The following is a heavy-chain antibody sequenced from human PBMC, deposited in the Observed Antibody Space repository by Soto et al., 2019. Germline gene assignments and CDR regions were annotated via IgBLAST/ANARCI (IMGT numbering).Heavy chain of an antibody. CDR3: ARDRKDILTGYLFVMDY. CDR2: ISSSSSTI. CDR1: GFTFSSYS. D-gene: IGHD3-9*01. V-gene: IGHV3-48*01. Sequence: GGSLRLSCAASGFTFSSYSMNWVRQAPGKGLEWVSYISSSSSTIYYADSVKGRFTISRDNAKNSRYLQMNSLRAEDTAVYYCARDRKDILTGYLFVMDYWGQGTLVTVSS. J-gene: IGHJ4*02.